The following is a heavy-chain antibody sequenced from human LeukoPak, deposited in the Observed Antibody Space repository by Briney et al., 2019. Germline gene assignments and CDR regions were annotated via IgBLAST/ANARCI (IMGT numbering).Heavy chain of an antibody. Sequence: PGGSLRLSCAASGFTFSDYWMSWVRQAPGKGLEWVANINQDGSETYYVDSVEGRFTISRDNAKNSLFLQMSSLRAEDTAVYYCATSPPAYYDSNFFDYWGQGTLVTVSS. CDR1: GFTFSDYW. J-gene: IGHJ4*02. CDR3: ATSPPAYYDSNFFDY. CDR2: INQDGSET. D-gene: IGHD3-22*01. V-gene: IGHV3-7*01.